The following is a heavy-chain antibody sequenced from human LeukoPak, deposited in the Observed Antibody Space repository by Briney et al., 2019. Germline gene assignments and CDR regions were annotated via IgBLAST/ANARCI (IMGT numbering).Heavy chain of an antibody. J-gene: IGHJ4*02. Sequence: SETLSLTCTVSGGSISSYYWSWIRQPPGKGLEWIGYIYTSGSTNYNPSLKSRVTISVDTSKNQFSLKLSSVTAADTAVYYCARETGYSSGLFPDYWGQGTLVTVSS. D-gene: IGHD6-19*01. CDR1: GGSISSYY. V-gene: IGHV4-59*01. CDR2: IYTSGST. CDR3: ARETGYSSGLFPDY.